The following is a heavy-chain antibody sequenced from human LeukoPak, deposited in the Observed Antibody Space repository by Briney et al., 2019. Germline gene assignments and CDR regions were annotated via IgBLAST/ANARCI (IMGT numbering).Heavy chain of an antibody. Sequence: SETLSLTCAVSGYSISSGYYWGWIRQPPAKGLEWIGSIYQSGSTYYNPSLTSRVTISVDTSKNQFSLQLSSVTAADTAVYYCARDPFDYWGQGTLVTVSS. CDR1: GYSISSGYY. CDR2: IYQSGST. CDR3: ARDPFDY. V-gene: IGHV4-38-2*02. J-gene: IGHJ4*02.